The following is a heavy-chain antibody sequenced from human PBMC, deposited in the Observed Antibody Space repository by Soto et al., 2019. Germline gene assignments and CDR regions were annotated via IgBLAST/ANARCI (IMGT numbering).Heavy chain of an antibody. CDR2: ISSSSSYI. CDR1: GFTFSSYS. J-gene: IGHJ4*02. Sequence: GGSLRLSCAASGFTFSSYSMNWVRQAPGKGLEWVSSISSSSSYIYYADSVKGRFTISRDNAKNSLYLQMNSLRAEDTAVYYCARPMVRGVITPLDYWGQGTLVTVSS. V-gene: IGHV3-21*01. CDR3: ARPMVRGVITPLDY. D-gene: IGHD3-10*01.